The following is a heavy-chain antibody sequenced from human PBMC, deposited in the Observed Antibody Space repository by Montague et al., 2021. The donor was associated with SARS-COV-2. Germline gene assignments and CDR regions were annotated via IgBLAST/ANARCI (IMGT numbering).Heavy chain of an antibody. D-gene: IGHD1-26*01. Sequence: PALVKPTQTLTLTCSFSGFSLSTTGMCISWIRQPPGKALEWLALIDWDGDQYYSTSLKTRLTISKDTSKDQVVLTMTKMDPVDTATYYCARVGFGHYDAVDVWGQGTTVTVSS. CDR1: GFSLSTTGMC. V-gene: IGHV2-70*13. J-gene: IGHJ6*02. CDR2: IDWDGDQ. CDR3: ARVGFGHYDAVDV.